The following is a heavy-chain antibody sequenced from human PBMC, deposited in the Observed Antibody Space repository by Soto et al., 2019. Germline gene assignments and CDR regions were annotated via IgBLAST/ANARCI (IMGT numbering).Heavy chain of an antibody. CDR3: ARPWGQLSTYYYGMDT. CDR2: ISYDGDNK. J-gene: IGHJ6*02. D-gene: IGHD3-16*01. CDR1: GFTFRNYA. Sequence: QVQLVESGGGVVQPGRSLTLSCAASGFTFRNYAMHWVRRAPGKGLEWVATISYDGDNKYYTDSVKGPFTISRDNSKNTLYLQMNSLRPEDTAVYYCARPWGQLSTYYYGMDTWGQGTTVTVSS. V-gene: IGHV3-30-3*01.